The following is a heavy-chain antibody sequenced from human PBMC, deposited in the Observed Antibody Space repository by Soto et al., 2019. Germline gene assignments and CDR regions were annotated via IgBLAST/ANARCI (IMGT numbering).Heavy chain of an antibody. V-gene: IGHV3-7*04. CDR1: GFTFSTYW. J-gene: IGHJ3*02. CDR3: VRGDYHDTTGPFSDAFDI. D-gene: IGHD3-22*01. Sequence: EVQVVESGGGLVQPGGSLRLSCAASGFTFSTYWMSWVRQAPGKGLEWVANIKPDGSEKWYVDSVKGRFTIFRDNXKXSXXLQMISLRVEDTAMYYCVRGDYHDTTGPFSDAFDIWGQGTKVTVSS. CDR2: IKPDGSEK.